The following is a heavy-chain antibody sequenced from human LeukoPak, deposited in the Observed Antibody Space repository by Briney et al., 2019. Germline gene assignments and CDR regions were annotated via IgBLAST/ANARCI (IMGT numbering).Heavy chain of an antibody. CDR2: IIPILGIA. D-gene: IGHD3-22*01. Sequence: EASVKVSCKASGGTFSSYAISWVRQAPGQGLEWMGRIIPILGIANYAQKFQGRVTITADKSTSTAYMELSSPRSEDTAVYYCARAGYYYDSSGYYHYWGQGTLVTVSS. J-gene: IGHJ4*02. CDR1: GGTFSSYA. CDR3: ARAGYYYDSSGYYHY. V-gene: IGHV1-69*04.